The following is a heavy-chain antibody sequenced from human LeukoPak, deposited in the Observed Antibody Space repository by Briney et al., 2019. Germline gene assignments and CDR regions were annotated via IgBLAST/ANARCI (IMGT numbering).Heavy chain of an antibody. CDR2: INAGNGNT. CDR1: GYIFTSYA. V-gene: IGHV1-3*01. CDR3: ASHRCSSNCCYTELGFDP. Sequence: ASVKVSCKASGYIFTSYAMHWVRQAPGQRLEWMGWINAGNGNTKYSQKFQGRVTITKDTSASTAYMELSSLRSEDTAVYYCASHRCSSNCCYTELGFDPWGQGTLVTVSS. D-gene: IGHD2-2*02. J-gene: IGHJ5*02.